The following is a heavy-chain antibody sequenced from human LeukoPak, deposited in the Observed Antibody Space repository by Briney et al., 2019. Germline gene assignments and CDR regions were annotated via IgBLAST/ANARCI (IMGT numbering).Heavy chain of an antibody. V-gene: IGHV1-24*01. Sequence: ASVNVSCKVSGYTLTELSMHWVRQPPGKGLEWMGGFYPEDGETIYAQKLQGRVTMPEDTSTDPAYMDLSSLSSEHTALYYCATHDMLRAVIFASAMWSQGTMPTVP. CDR1: GYTLTELS. D-gene: IGHD3-10*01. J-gene: IGHJ3*02. CDR2: FYPEDGET. CDR3: ATHDMLRAVIFASAM.